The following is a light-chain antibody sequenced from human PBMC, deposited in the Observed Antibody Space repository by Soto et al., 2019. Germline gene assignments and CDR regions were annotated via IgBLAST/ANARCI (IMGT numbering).Light chain of an antibody. CDR2: DAS. CDR3: QQYSRQAT. V-gene: IGKV1-5*01. Sequence: DIKMTQSPSTLSASVGDRVTITCRASQSISSWLAWYQHKPGKAPKLLIYDASSLESGVPPRFSGSGGGTEFTLTISSLQPDDFATYYCQQYSRQATFGQGTKVDI. CDR1: QSISSW. J-gene: IGKJ1*01.